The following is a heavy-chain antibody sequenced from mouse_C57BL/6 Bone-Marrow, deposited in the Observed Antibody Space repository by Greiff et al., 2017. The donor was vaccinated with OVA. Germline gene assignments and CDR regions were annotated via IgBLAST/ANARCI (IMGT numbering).Heavy chain of an antibody. CDR1: GFTFSNYW. Sequence: EVQLVESGGGLVQPGGSMKLSCVASGFTFSNYWMNWVRQSPEKGLEWVAQIRLKSDNYAAHYAESVKGRFTISSDDSKSSVYLQMNNLRAEDTVIYYCTRQLRFSWFAYWGQGTLVTVSA. J-gene: IGHJ3*01. CDR3: TRQLRFSWFAY. V-gene: IGHV6-3*01. D-gene: IGHD3-2*02. CDR2: IRLKSDNYAA.